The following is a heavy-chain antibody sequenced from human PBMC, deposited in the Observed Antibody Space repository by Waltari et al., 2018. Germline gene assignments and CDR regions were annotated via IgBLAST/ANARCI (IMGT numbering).Heavy chain of an antibody. Sequence: EVQLVATGGGLLQPVGSLRLSCAAPGFTVSSNSMSWVRQAPGKGLEWVSVIYSGGSTYYADSVKGRFTISRDNSKNTLYLQMNSLRAEDTAVYYCARDGRNYYMDVWGKGTTVTVSS. CDR1: GFTVSSNS. CDR2: IYSGGST. V-gene: IGHV3-53*02. J-gene: IGHJ6*03. CDR3: ARDGRNYYMDV.